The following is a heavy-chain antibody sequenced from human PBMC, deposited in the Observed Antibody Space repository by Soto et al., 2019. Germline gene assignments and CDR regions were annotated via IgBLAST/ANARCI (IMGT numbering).Heavy chain of an antibody. CDR3: ATEADLDIAAAGTGDY. J-gene: IGHJ4*02. CDR2: INAGNGNT. D-gene: IGHD6-13*01. V-gene: IGHV1-3*01. Sequence: ASVKVSCKASGYTFTSYAMHWLRQAPGQRLEWMGWINAGNGNTKYSQKFQGRVTITRDTSASTAYMELSSLRSEDTAVYYCATEADLDIAAAGTGDYWGQGTLVTVSS. CDR1: GYTFTSYA.